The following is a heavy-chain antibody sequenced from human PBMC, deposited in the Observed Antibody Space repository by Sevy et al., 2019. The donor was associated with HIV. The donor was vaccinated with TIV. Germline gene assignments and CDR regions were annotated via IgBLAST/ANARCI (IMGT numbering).Heavy chain of an antibody. D-gene: IGHD2-2*01. CDR1: GGSISSYY. V-gene: IGHV4-4*07. CDR2: IYTSGST. CDR3: ARACRSTSCSNGFFYY. Sequence: SETLSLTCTVSGGSISSYYWSWIRQPAGKGLEWIGRIYTSGSTNYNPSLKSRVTMSVDTSKNQFSLKLSSVTAADTAVYYCARACRSTSCSNGFFYYWGQGTLVTVSS. J-gene: IGHJ4*02.